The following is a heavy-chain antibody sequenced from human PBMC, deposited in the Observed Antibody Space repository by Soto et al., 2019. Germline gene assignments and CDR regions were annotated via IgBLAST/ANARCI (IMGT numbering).Heavy chain of an antibody. CDR1: GFSLSTSGVG. D-gene: IGHD4-17*01. CDR2: IYWDDTK. Sequence: QITLKESGPTLVKPTHTLTLPCTFSGFSLSTSGVGVGWIRQPPGKALEGLAVIYWDDTKHYSPSLKSRLTITKDPSKNQVVLTMTNMDPVDTATYYCAHKGFGDYPIDYWGQGTLVTVSS. V-gene: IGHV2-5*02. J-gene: IGHJ4*02. CDR3: AHKGFGDYPIDY.